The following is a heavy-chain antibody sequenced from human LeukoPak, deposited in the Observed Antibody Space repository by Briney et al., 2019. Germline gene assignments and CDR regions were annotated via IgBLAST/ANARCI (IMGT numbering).Heavy chain of an antibody. CDR3: ARDEGSSKSRSFDI. V-gene: IGHV4-61*02. J-gene: IGHJ3*02. CDR1: GGSIRSGSYY. CDR2: IYTSGST. Sequence: SETLSLTCTVSGGSIRSGSYYWSWIRQPAGKGLEWIGRIYTSGSTNYNPSLKSRVPISVDTSKNQFSLKLSSVTAADTAVYYCARDEGSSKSRSFDIWGQGTMVTVSS.